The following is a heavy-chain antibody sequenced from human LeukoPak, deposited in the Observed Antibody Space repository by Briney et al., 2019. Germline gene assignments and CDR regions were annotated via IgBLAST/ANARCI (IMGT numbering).Heavy chain of an antibody. J-gene: IGHJ1*01. CDR1: GFTFSSYA. CDR2: ISYDGSNK. D-gene: IGHD5-12*01. V-gene: IGHV3-30-3*02. CDR3: AKREWLRPTSAEYFQH. Sequence: PGRSLRLSCAASGFTFSSYAMHWVRQAPGKGLEWVAVISYDGSNKYYADSVKGRFTISRDNSKNTLYLQMNSLRAEDTAVYYCAKREWLRPTSAEYFQHWGQGTLVTVSS.